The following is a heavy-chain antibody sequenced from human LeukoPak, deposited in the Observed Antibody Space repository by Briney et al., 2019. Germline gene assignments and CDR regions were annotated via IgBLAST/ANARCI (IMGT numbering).Heavy chain of an antibody. J-gene: IGHJ3*02. D-gene: IGHD3-22*01. Sequence: GESLKISCKGSGYSFTSYWIGWVRQAPGKGLEWVANIKQDGSEKYNVDSVKGRFTISRDNAKNSLYLQMNSLRAEDTAVYYCATHRTNTYYYDSSGPYGGLNIWGQGTMVTVSS. CDR2: IKQDGSEK. CDR1: GYSFTSYW. CDR3: ATHRTNTYYYDSSGPYGGLNI. V-gene: IGHV3-7*01.